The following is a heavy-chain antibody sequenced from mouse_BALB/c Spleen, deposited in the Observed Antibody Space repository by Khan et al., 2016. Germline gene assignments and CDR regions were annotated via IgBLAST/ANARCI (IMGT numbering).Heavy chain of an antibody. J-gene: IGHJ3*01. Sequence: VQLKQSGAELVKPGASVKLSCTASGFNIKDTYMHWVKQRPEQGLEWIGWINPANGNTKYDEKFQGKATITADKSSSTAYLQLSSLTSEDTAVYYSASSPYDYDVGFDFWGPGTLVTVSA. V-gene: IGHV14-3*02. D-gene: IGHD2-4*01. CDR3: ASSPYDYDVGFDF. CDR1: GFNIKDTY. CDR2: INPANGNT.